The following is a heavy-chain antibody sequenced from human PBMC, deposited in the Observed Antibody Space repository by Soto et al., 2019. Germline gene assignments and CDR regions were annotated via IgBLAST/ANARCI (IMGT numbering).Heavy chain of an antibody. Sequence: GGSLRLSCAASGFTFSSYGMHWVRQAPGKGLEGVAVIWYDGSNKYYADSVKGRFTISRDNSKNTLYLQMNSLRAEDTAVYYCARVNFGYSYDSSGTFDYWGQGTLVTVSS. D-gene: IGHD3-22*01. CDR3: ARVNFGYSYDSSGTFDY. V-gene: IGHV3-33*01. CDR2: IWYDGSNK. CDR1: GFTFSSYG. J-gene: IGHJ4*02.